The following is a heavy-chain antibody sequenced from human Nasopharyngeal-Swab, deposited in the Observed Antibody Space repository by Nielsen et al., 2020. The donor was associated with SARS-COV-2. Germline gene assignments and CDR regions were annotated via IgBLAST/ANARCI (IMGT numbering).Heavy chain of an antibody. CDR3: AASQWGEYFDY. CDR1: VSTLPEIS. J-gene: IGHJ4*02. Sequence: ASVTVSCKVSVSTLPEISMHWVRQAHGRGLEWMGGFDPEDGETIYAQKFQGRVTMTEDTSIDTAYMELRSLRSEDTAVYYCAASQWGEYFDYWGQGTLVSVSS. CDR2: FDPEDGET. D-gene: IGHD3-16*01. V-gene: IGHV1-24*01.